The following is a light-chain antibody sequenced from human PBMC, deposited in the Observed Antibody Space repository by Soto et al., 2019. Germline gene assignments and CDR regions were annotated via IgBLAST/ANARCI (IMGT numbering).Light chain of an antibody. CDR2: DAS. Sequence: EILMTQSPATLSVSPGERATLSCRASQSVSSYLAWYQQKPGQAPRLLIYDASNRATGIPARFSGSGSGTDFTLTISSLEPEDFALYYCQQYGIAPLALTFGGGTKVDIK. CDR1: QSVSSY. J-gene: IGKJ4*01. CDR3: QQYGIAPLALT. V-gene: IGKV3-11*01.